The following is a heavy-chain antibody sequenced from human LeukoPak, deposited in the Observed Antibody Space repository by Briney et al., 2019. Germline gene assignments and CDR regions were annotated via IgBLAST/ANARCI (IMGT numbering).Heavy chain of an antibody. CDR3: ARTGDGIDY. CDR1: GGSISSYY. CDR2: IYYSGNT. Sequence: SETLSLTCTVSGGSISSYYWNWIRQPPGKGLEWIGYIYYSGNTYYNPSLKSRLTMSVDTSKNQFSLNLSSVTAADTAVYYCARTGDGIDYWGQGTLVTVSS. D-gene: IGHD7-27*01. V-gene: IGHV4-59*08. J-gene: IGHJ4*02.